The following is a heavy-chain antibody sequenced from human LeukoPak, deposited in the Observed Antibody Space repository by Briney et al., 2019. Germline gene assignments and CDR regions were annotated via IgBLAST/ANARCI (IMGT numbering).Heavy chain of an antibody. J-gene: IGHJ4*02. CDR1: GFTFSSYS. Sequence: GGSLRLSCAASGFTFSSYSMNWVRQAPGKGLEWVSYISSSSSTIYYADSVKGRFTISRDNAKNSLYLQMNSLRAEDTAVYYCARASYYDFWSGYSSPDTFDYWGQGTLVTVSS. V-gene: IGHV3-48*01. CDR3: ARASYYDFWSGYSSPDTFDY. D-gene: IGHD3-3*01. CDR2: ISSSSSTI.